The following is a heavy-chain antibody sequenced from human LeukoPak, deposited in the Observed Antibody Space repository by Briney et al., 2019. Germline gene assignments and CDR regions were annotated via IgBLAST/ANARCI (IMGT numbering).Heavy chain of an antibody. V-gene: IGHV4-59*01. CDR3: ATHPPRFCSGGTCSDY. D-gene: IGHD2-15*01. Sequence: PSETLSLTCTVSGGSISNFYWSWIRQSPGKGPEWIGYIHYSGSTNYNPSLKSRVTISVDTSKNQFSLKLSSVTAADTAVYYCATHPPRFCSGGTCSDYWGQGTLVTVPS. CDR1: GGSISNFY. CDR2: IHYSGST. J-gene: IGHJ4*02.